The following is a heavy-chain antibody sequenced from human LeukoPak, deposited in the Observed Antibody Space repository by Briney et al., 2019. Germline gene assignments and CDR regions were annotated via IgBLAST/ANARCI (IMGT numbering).Heavy chain of an antibody. Sequence: GASVKVSCKVSGYTLTELSMHWVRQAPGKGLEWMGGFDPEDGETIYAQKFQGRVTMTEDTSTDTAYMELSSLRSEDTAVYYCATVLYSYGASLSYDYWGQGTLVTVSS. D-gene: IGHD5-18*01. CDR2: FDPEDGET. CDR1: GYTLTELS. V-gene: IGHV1-24*01. J-gene: IGHJ4*02. CDR3: ATVLYSYGASLSYDY.